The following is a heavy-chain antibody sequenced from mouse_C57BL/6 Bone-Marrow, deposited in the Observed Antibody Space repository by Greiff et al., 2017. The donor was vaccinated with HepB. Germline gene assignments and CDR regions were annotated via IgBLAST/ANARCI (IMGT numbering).Heavy chain of an antibody. CDR3: ARCGYYDAMDY. J-gene: IGHJ4*01. Sequence: VQLQQSGAELVRPGASVKLSCKASGYTFTDYYINWVKQRPGQGLEWIARIYPGSGNTYYNEKFKGKATLTAEKSSSTAYMQLSSLTSEDSAVYCCARCGYYDAMDYWGQGTSVTVSS. D-gene: IGHD2-2*01. V-gene: IGHV1-76*01. CDR2: IYPGSGNT. CDR1: GYTFTDYY.